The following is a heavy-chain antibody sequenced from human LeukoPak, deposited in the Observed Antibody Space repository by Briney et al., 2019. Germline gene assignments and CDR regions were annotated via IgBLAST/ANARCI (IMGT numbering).Heavy chain of an antibody. J-gene: IGHJ4*02. Sequence: GGSLRLSCAASGFTFSSYGMHWVRQAPGKGLEWVAFIPYDGSNKYYADSVKGRFTISRDNSKNTLYLQMNSLRAEDTAVYYCAKDQHGDYVEYWGQGTLVTVSS. D-gene: IGHD4-17*01. V-gene: IGHV3-30*02. CDR2: IPYDGSNK. CDR3: AKDQHGDYVEY. CDR1: GFTFSSYG.